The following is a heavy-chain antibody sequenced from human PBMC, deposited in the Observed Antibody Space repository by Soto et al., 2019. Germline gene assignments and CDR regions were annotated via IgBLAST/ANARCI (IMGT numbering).Heavy chain of an antibody. V-gene: IGHV1-2*04. D-gene: IGHD5-12*01. CDR2: INPNSGGT. J-gene: IGHJ4*02. CDR1: GYTFTGYY. CDR3: ARESGRCKGGYSGYCEFDY. Sequence: QVQLVQSGAEVKKPGASVKVSCKASGYTFTGYYMHWVRQAPGQGLEWMGWINPNSGGTNYAQKFQGWVTMTRDTSISTAYMELSRLRSDDTAVYYCARESGRCKGGYSGYCEFDYWGQGTLVTVSS.